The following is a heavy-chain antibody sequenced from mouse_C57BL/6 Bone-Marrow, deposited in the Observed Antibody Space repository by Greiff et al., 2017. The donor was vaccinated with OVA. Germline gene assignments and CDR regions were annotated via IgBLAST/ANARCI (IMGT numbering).Heavy chain of an antibody. V-gene: IGHV5-9-1*02. Sequence: EVMLVESGEGLVKPGGSLKLSCAASGFTFSSYAMSWVRQTPEQRLEWVAYISSGGDYIYYADTVKGRFTIARDNARNTLYLQMSSLKSEDTAMYYCTRDGYYAMDYWGQGTSVTVSS. CDR1: GFTFSSYA. D-gene: IGHD2-3*01. J-gene: IGHJ4*01. CDR2: ISSGGDYI. CDR3: TRDGYYAMDY.